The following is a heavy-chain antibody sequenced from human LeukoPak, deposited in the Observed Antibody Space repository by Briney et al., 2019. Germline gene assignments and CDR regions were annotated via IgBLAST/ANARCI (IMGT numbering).Heavy chain of an antibody. D-gene: IGHD5-12*01. CDR3: VQSPGSGYDYVDY. Sequence: SETLSLTCAVYGGSFSGYYWSWIRQPPGKGLEWIGEINHSGSTNYNPSLKSRVTISVDTSKKQFSLKLSSVTAADTAVYYCVQSPGSGYDYVDYWGQGTLVTVSS. CDR2: INHSGST. V-gene: IGHV4-34*01. CDR1: GGSFSGYY. J-gene: IGHJ4*02.